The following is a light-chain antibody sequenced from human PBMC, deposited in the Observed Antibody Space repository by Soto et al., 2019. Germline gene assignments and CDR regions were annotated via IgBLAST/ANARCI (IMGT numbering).Light chain of an antibody. CDR2: HVT. CDR1: SSDVGGYSY. Sequence: QSALTQPASVSGSPGQSITISCTGTSSDVGGYSYVSWYQQHPGDAPKLMIYHVTNRPSGVSDRFSGSKSGNTASLTISGLQAEDEADYECSSYTSSTAYIFGTGTKVTVL. J-gene: IGLJ1*01. CDR3: SSYTSSTAYI. V-gene: IGLV2-14*03.